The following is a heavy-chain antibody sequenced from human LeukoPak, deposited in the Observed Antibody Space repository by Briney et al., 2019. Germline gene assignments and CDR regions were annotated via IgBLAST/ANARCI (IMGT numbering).Heavy chain of an antibody. J-gene: IGHJ4*02. CDR2: IYHSGST. V-gene: IGHV4-4*02. CDR3: ARTERGSSSWYVVYDY. Sequence: SETLSLTCAVSGGSISSSNWWSWVRQPPGKGLEWIGEIYHSGSTNYNPSLKSRVTISVDTSKNQFSLKLSSVTAADTAVYYCARTERGSSSWYVVYDYWGQRTLVTVSS. D-gene: IGHD6-13*01. CDR1: GGSISSSNW.